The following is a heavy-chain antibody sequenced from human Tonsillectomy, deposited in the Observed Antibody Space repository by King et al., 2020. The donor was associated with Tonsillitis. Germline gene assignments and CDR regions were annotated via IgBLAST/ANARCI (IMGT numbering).Heavy chain of an antibody. Sequence: VQLVESGAEVKKPGESLKISCTASGYSFTTYWIGWVRQMPGKGLEWMGIIYPGDSETKYSPSFQGQVTFSADKSISTAYLQWSSLKASDTATYYCARPRIAVAGPYYFDYWGQGTLVTVSS. D-gene: IGHD6-19*01. CDR2: IYPGDSET. V-gene: IGHV5-51*01. CDR3: ARPRIAVAGPYYFDY. J-gene: IGHJ4*02. CDR1: GYSFTTYW.